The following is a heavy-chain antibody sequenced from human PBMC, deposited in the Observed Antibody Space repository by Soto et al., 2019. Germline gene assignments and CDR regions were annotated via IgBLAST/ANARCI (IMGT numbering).Heavy chain of an antibody. Sequence: QLQLQESGPGLVKPSETLSLTCTVSGGSISSSSYYWGWIRQPPGKGLEWIGSIYYSGSTYYNPSLKSRVTISGDPPKNQFSLKLSSVTAADTAVYYCARLGAQPTLVSGWYAFDIWGQGTMVTVSS. CDR2: IYYSGST. V-gene: IGHV4-39*01. CDR3: ARLGAQPTLVSGWYAFDI. CDR1: GGSISSSSYY. D-gene: IGHD6-19*01. J-gene: IGHJ3*02.